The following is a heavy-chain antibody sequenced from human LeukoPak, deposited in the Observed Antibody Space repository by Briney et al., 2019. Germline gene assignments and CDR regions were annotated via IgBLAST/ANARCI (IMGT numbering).Heavy chain of an antibody. J-gene: IGHJ4*02. D-gene: IGHD4-17*01. CDR1: SYPFTRYG. V-gene: IGHV1-18*01. CDR2: ISGSNGNT. CDR3: ARDLDDYGDYGQYFYY. Sequence: ASVKVSFKASSYPFTRYGISWVRQAPGQGLEWMGWISGSNGNTNYAQNLQGRVTMTTDTSTSTAYMELRGLRSDDTAVYYCARDLDDYGDYGQYFYYWGQGTLVTVSS.